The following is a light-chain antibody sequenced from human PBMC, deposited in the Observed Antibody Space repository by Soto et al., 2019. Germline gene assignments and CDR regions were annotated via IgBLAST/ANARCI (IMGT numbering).Light chain of an antibody. CDR3: SSYSLSTGYL. Sequence: QSALTQPASVTGSPGQSITISCTATSSEVGGYDYASCYQLHPGKSPKLMVFEVNNRPSGVSYFFSGSKSCNKASLPIPGLQAEEEPDYFCSSYSLSTGYLCGSRTNVTVL. CDR1: SSEVGGYDY. J-gene: IGLJ1*01. CDR2: EVN. V-gene: IGLV2-14*01.